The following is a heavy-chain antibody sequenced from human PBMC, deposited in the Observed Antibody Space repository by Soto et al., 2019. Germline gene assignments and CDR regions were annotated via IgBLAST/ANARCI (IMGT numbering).Heavy chain of an antibody. CDR1: GGSISSYY. Sequence: SETLSLTCTVSGGSISSYYWSWIRQPPGKGLEWIGYIYYSRSTNYNPSLKSRVTISVDTSKNQFSLKLSSVTAAATAVYYCESWRHASGDPFDVFDFWGQG. J-gene: IGHJ3*01. V-gene: IGHV4-59*01. D-gene: IGHD4-17*01. CDR2: IYYSRST. CDR3: ESWRHASGDPFDVFDF.